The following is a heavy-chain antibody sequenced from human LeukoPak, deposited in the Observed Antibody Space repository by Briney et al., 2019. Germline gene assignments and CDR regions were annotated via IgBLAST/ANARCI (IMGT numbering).Heavy chain of an antibody. V-gene: IGHV1-69*13. Sequence: GASVKVSCKASGGTFSSYAISWVRQAPGQGLEWMGGIIPIFGTANYAQKFQGRVTITADESTSTAYMELSSLRSEDTAVYYCARSEVEYSGCDWNPDAFDIWGQGTMVTVSS. J-gene: IGHJ3*02. CDR3: ARSEVEYSGCDWNPDAFDI. CDR2: IIPIFGTA. D-gene: IGHD5-12*01. CDR1: GGTFSSYA.